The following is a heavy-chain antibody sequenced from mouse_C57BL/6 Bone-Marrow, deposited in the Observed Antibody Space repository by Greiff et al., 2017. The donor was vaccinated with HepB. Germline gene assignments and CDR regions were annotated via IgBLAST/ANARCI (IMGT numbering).Heavy chain of an antibody. D-gene: IGHD1-1*01. Sequence: EVKLVESGGGLVKPGGSLKLSCAASGFTFSDYGIHWVRQAPEKGLEWVAYISSGSSTIYYADTVKGRFTISRDNAKNTLFLQMTSLRSEDTAMYYCAGGSSPWFAYWGQGTLVTVSA. CDR3: AGGSSPWFAY. J-gene: IGHJ3*01. V-gene: IGHV5-17*01. CDR2: ISSGSSTI. CDR1: GFTFSDYG.